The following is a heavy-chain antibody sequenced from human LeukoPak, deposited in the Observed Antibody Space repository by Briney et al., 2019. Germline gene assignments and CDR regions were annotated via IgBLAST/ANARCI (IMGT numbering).Heavy chain of an antibody. V-gene: IGHV3-23*01. CDR3: AKDVAVAPRGLFDY. J-gene: IGHJ4*02. CDR1: GFTFSSYG. CDR2: ISGSGGST. Sequence: GRSLRLSCAASGFTFSSYGMSWVRQAPGKGLEWVSAISGSGGSTYYADSVKGRFTISRDNSKNTLYLQMNSLRAEDTAVYYCAKDVAVAPRGLFDYWGQGTLVTVSS. D-gene: IGHD6-19*01.